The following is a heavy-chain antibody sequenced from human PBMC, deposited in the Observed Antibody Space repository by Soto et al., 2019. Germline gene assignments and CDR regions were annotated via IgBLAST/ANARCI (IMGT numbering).Heavy chain of an antibody. D-gene: IGHD1-1*01. CDR1: GFTFSDHY. J-gene: IGHJ4*02. CDR2: SRNKDNSYTT. CDR3: IRPMTGTTRGFDY. V-gene: IGHV3-72*01. Sequence: GGSLRLSCAVSGFTFSDHYMDWVRQAPGKGLEWVGRSRNKDNSYTTEYATSVKSRFTISRDDSENKQYLQMNNLKTEDTAVYFCIRPMTGTTRGFDYWGQG.